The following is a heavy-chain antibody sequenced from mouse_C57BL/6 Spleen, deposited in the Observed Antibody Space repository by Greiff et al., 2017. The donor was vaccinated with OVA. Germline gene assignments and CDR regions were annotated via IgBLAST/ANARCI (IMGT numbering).Heavy chain of an antibody. Sequence: QVQLKESGAELARPGASVKMSCKASGYTFTSYTMHWVKQRPGQGLEWIGYINPSSGYTKYNQKFKDKATLTADKSSSTAYMQLSSLTSEDSAVYYCARYGYDDGDYFDYWGQGTTLTVSS. CDR1: GYTFTSYT. CDR2: INPSSGYT. D-gene: IGHD2-2*01. CDR3: ARYGYDDGDYFDY. V-gene: IGHV1-4*01. J-gene: IGHJ2*01.